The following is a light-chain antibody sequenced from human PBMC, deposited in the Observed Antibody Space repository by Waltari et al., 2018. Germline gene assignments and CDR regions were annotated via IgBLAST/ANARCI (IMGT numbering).Light chain of an antibody. J-gene: IGKJ1*01. CDR3: QQYNSLWT. V-gene: IGKV1-5*03. CDR2: KAS. Sequence: DIQMTQSPCTLSASVGDRVTISCRASQSISSWLAWYQQKPGKAPKLLIYKASSLESGYPSRCSGSGSGTELPLTISSLQPDDFATYYCQQYNSLWTFGQGTKVEI. CDR1: QSISSW.